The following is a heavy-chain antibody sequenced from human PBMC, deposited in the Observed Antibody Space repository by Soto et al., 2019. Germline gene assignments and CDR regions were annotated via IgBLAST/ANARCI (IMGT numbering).Heavy chain of an antibody. D-gene: IGHD3-16*01. J-gene: IGHJ6*02. Sequence: PGGSLRLSCAASGFTFSSYAMHWVRQAPGKGLEWVAVISYDGSNKYYADSVKGRFTISRDNSKNTLYLQMNSLRAEDTAVYYCARHFSWVGLGYYYYGMDVWGQGTTVTVAS. CDR2: ISYDGSNK. V-gene: IGHV3-30-3*01. CDR3: ARHFSWVGLGYYYYGMDV. CDR1: GFTFSSYA.